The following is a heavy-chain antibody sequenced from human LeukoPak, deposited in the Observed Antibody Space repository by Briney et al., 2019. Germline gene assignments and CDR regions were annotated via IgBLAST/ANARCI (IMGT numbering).Heavy chain of an antibody. CDR1: GFTVSNSY. CDR2: ISGSGDNT. CDR3: AKTIHSDFWRGYYSYFDY. Sequence: GGSLRLSCAASGFTVSNSYMSWVRQAPGKGLEWLSMISGSGDNTYYADSVKGRFTISRDNSKNTLYLQMSSLGAGDTAIYYCAKTIHSDFWRGYYSYFDYWGRGTLVTVSS. D-gene: IGHD3-3*01. J-gene: IGHJ4*02. V-gene: IGHV3-23*01.